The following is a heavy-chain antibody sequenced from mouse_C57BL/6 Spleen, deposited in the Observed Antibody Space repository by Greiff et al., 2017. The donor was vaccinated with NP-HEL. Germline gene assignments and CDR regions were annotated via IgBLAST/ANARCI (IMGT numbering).Heavy chain of an antibody. V-gene: IGHV1-64*01. J-gene: IGHJ2*01. CDR2: IHPNSGST. Sequence: QVQLQQPGAELVKPGASVKLSCKASGYTFTSYWMHWVKQRPGQGLEWIGMIHPNSGSTNYNEKFKSKATLTVDKSSSTAYMQLSSLTSEDSAVYYCARSFNGDTGYFDYWGQGTTLTVSS. D-gene: IGHD4-1*01. CDR1: GYTFTSYW. CDR3: ARSFNGDTGYFDY.